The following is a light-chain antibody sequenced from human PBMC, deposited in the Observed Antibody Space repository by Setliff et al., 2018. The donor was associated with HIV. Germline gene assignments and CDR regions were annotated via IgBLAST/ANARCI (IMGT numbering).Light chain of an antibody. J-gene: IGLJ1*01. CDR2: DVS. CDR1: SADVGSYNF. Sequence: QSALTQPASVSGSPGQSITISCTGTSADVGSYNFVSWYQQHPGKAPKLVIYDVSHRPSGVSDRFSGSKSGNTASLTISGLQAEDEGDYYCSSYTSDSSLVFGTGTKVTVL. CDR3: SSYTSDSSLV. V-gene: IGLV2-14*03.